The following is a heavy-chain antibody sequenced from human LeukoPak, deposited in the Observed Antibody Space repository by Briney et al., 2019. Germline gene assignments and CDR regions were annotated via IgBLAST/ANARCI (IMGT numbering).Heavy chain of an antibody. CDR2: IIPIFGTA. CDR1: GGTFSSYA. CDR3: SRGGGRGLGDDVFDI. D-gene: IGHD5-24*01. Sequence: VASVKVSCKASGGTFSSYAISWVRQAPGQGLEWMGRIIPIFGTANYAQKFQGRVTITTDESTSTAYMELSSLRSEDTAGYYCSRGGGRGLGDDVFDIGGKGTMVTVSS. V-gene: IGHV1-69*05. J-gene: IGHJ3*02.